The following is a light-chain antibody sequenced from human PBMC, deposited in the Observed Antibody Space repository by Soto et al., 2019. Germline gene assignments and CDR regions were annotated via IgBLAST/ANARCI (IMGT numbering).Light chain of an antibody. Sequence: QSALTQPPSASGSPGQSVTISCTGTSSDVGNYNYVSWYQQHPGKAPKLMIYEVNKRPSGVPDRFSGSKSGNTASLTVSGLQAEDEADYYCLLYYGGVQVFGGGTKLTVL. CDR3: LLYYGGVQV. CDR1: SSDVGNYNY. J-gene: IGLJ2*01. CDR2: EVN. V-gene: IGLV2-8*01.